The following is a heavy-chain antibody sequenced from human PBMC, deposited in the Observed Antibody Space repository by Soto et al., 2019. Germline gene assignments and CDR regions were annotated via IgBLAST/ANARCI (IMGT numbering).Heavy chain of an antibody. CDR2: VYTSGYS. D-gene: IGHD6-13*01. Sequence: VQLQESGPGLVKPSETLSLICTVSGGSISSDYLSWIRQPAGKGLEWIGRVYTSGYSNSNPSLKSRVLMSVDTSKKQFSLNLSSVTAADTAVYYCAREPTTAGTVNWFDPWGQGTLVTVSS. CDR3: AREPTTAGTVNWFDP. J-gene: IGHJ5*02. CDR1: GGSISSDY. V-gene: IGHV4-4*07.